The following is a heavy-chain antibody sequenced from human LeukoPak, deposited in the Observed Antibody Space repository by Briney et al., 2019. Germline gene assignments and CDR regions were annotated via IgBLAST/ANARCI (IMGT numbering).Heavy chain of an antibody. CDR2: INPNSGGT. Sequence: GASVKVSCKASGYTFTGYYMHWVRQAPGQGLEWMGWINPNSGGTNYAQKFQGRVTMTRDTSINTASMELSSLKPDDTAVYYCARDSCGGGGCHYWYFDLWGRGTLVTVSS. D-gene: IGHD6-19*01. V-gene: IGHV1-2*02. CDR3: ARDSCGGGGCHYWYFDL. J-gene: IGHJ2*01. CDR1: GYTFTGYY.